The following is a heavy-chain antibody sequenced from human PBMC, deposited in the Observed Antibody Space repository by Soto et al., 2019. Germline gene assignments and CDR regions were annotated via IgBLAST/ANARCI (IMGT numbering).Heavy chain of an antibody. D-gene: IGHD5-18*01. CDR2: ISYDGSNI. J-gene: IGHJ4*02. CDR1: VFAFSSYG. Sequence: GGSLRLSCAASVFAFSSYGMHWVRQAPGRGLEWVAVISYDGSNIYYADSVKGRFTISRDNSKSTLYLQMNSLRVEDTAVYYCAKDIVKYTYGACDYWGQGALVTAPQ. CDR3: AKDIVKYTYGACDY. V-gene: IGHV3-30*18.